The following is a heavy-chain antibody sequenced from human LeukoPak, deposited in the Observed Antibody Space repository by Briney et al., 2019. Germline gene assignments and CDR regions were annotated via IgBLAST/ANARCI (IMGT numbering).Heavy chain of an antibody. D-gene: IGHD6-13*01. V-gene: IGHV3-30*03. Sequence: GRSLRLSCAASGFTFSSYGIHWVRQAPGKGLEWVSVISYDGTYKYYADSVKGRFTISRDNSKNTLYLQMNSLRAEDTAVYYCAREGRAAAIFDYWGQGTLVTVSS. J-gene: IGHJ4*02. CDR1: GFTFSSYG. CDR3: AREGRAAAIFDY. CDR2: ISYDGTYK.